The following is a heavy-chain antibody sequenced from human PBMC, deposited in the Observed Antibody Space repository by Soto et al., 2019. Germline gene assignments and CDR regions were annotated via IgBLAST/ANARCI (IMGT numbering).Heavy chain of an antibody. J-gene: IGHJ4*02. Sequence: ASVKVSCKASGYSFTSYAMHWVRQAPGQRLEWMGWINAGNGNTKYSQKFQGRVTITRDTSASTAYMELSSLRSEDTAVYYCARDDSSGYYSYYFDYWGQGTLVTVSS. CDR2: INAGNGNT. V-gene: IGHV1-3*01. D-gene: IGHD3-22*01. CDR3: ARDDSSGYYSYYFDY. CDR1: GYSFTSYA.